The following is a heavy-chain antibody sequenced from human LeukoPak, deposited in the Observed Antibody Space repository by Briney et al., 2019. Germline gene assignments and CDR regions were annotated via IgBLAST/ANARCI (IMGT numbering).Heavy chain of an antibody. CDR1: GGSISSYY. CDR2: IYYSGST. V-gene: IGHV4-59*01. Sequence: SETLSLTCTVSGGSISSYYWSWIRQPPGKGLEWIGYIYYSGSTNYNPSLKSRVTISVDTSKNQFSLKLSSVTAADTAVYYCARESPSHSGYGGFDPWGQGTLVTVSS. D-gene: IGHD5-12*01. J-gene: IGHJ5*02. CDR3: ARESPSHSGYGGFDP.